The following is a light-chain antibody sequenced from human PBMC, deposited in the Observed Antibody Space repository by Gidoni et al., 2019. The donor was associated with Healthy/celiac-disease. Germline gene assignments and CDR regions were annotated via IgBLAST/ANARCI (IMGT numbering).Light chain of an antibody. Sequence: AIQLTQSPSSLSASVGDRVTITCRASQGISSALAWYQQKPGKAPKLLIYDASSLESGVPSRFSGSGSGTDFTLTISSLQPEDFATYYCQQFNSYPVTFXQXTKLEIK. V-gene: IGKV1-13*02. J-gene: IGKJ2*01. CDR3: QQFNSYPVT. CDR1: QGISSA. CDR2: DAS.